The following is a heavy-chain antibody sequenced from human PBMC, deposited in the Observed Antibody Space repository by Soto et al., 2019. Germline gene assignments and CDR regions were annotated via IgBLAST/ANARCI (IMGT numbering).Heavy chain of an antibody. CDR3: AGQYYYGSGSYYYYYCMDV. V-gene: IGHV3-30-3*01. J-gene: IGHJ6*02. Sequence: GGSLRLSCAASGFTFSSYAMHWVRQAPGKGLEWVAVISYDGSNKYYADSVKGQFTISRDNSKNTLYLQMNSLRAEDTAVYYCAGQYYYGSGSYYYYYCMDVWGQGTTVTVSS. CDR1: GFTFSSYA. CDR2: ISYDGSNK. D-gene: IGHD3-10*01.